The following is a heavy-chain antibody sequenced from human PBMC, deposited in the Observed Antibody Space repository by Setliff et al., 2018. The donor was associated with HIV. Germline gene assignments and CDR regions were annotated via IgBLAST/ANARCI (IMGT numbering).Heavy chain of an antibody. CDR1: GYSFTNYL. J-gene: IGHJ4*02. CDR3: ARAEDTVLKMYVVTPPYLDY. D-gene: IGHD2-8*01. CDR2: INPGDSET. Sequence: GESLKISCKVSGYSFTNYLIVWVRQMSGKGLEWMGSINPGDSETTFSPSFEGQVTISADKSITTAYLQWSSLGASDTAMYYCARAEDTVLKMYVVTPPYLDYWGQGTLVTVSS. V-gene: IGHV5-51*01.